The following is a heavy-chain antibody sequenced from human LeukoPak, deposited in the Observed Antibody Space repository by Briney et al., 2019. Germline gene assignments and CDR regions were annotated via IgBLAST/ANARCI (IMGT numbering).Heavy chain of an antibody. V-gene: IGHV3-30*04. Sequence: PGGSLRLSCAASGFSFTKCAMDWVRQAPGTGLERVAIIWKDGSMRYYADSVKGRFTVSRDNSDKAVYLQMNSLKSEDTAVYYCAGEKFDIWGQGTMVTVSA. CDR2: IWKDGSMR. CDR1: GFSFTKCA. J-gene: IGHJ3*02. CDR3: AGEKFDI.